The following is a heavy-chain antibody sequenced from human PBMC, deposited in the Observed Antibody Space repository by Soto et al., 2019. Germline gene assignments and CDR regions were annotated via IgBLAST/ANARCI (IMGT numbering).Heavy chain of an antibody. J-gene: IGHJ4*02. CDR3: ARGGSPYVWFNEF. CDR2: IIPVFGTT. V-gene: IGHV1-69*01. D-gene: IGHD3-16*01. CDR1: GGLFGSYA. Sequence: QEQLVQSGPEVKEPGSSVKVSCKASGGLFGSYAISWVRQAPGQGLEWLGGIIPVFGTTNYAEKFQGRVTITADESTNTAYMELSSLRSGDTAIYYCARGGSPYVWFNEFWGQGTLVTVSS.